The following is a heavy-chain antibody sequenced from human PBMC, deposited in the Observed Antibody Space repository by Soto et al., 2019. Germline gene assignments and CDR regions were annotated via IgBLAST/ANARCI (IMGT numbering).Heavy chain of an antibody. Sequence: GGSLRLSCSAPGFTFSSYAMHWVRQAPGKGLEYVSAISSNGGSTYYADSVKGRFTISRDNSKNTLYLQMSSLRAEDTAVYYYVSKLPLLGMDVWGQGTTVTVSS. CDR3: VSKLPLLGMDV. J-gene: IGHJ6*02. V-gene: IGHV3-64D*06. D-gene: IGHD1-26*01. CDR1: GFTFSSYA. CDR2: ISSNGGST.